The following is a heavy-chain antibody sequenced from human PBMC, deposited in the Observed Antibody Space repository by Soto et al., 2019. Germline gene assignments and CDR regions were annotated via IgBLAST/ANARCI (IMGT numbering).Heavy chain of an antibody. V-gene: IGHV3-30*18. J-gene: IGHJ3*02. Sequence: QVQLVESGGGVVQPGRSLRLSCAASGFTFSSYGMHWVRQAPGKGLEWVAVISYDGSNKYYADSVKGRFTISRDNSKNTLYLQMNSLRAEDTAVYYCAKTRMARFGEFSAGAFDIWGRGTMVTVSS. CDR3: AKTRMARFGEFSAGAFDI. CDR2: ISYDGSNK. CDR1: GFTFSSYG. D-gene: IGHD3-10*01.